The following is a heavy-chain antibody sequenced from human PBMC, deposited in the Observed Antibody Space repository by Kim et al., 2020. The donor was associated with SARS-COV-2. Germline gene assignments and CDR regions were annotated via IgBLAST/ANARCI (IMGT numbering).Heavy chain of an antibody. Sequence: GGSLRLSCVVSGFIFSTESMSWVRHAPGKGLEWVSYIDSNSWTIYYADSARGRFTISRDNAENSLYLQMNSLSVEDTAVYFCARAPRLRGVITHFDYWGQGALVTVSS. CDR2: IDSNSWTI. D-gene: IGHD1-20*01. CDR1: GFIFSTES. CDR3: ARAPRLRGVITHFDY. V-gene: IGHV3-48*01. J-gene: IGHJ4*02.